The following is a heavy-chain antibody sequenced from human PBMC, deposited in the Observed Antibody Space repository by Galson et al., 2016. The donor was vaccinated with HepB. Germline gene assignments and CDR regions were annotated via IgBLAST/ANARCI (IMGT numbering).Heavy chain of an antibody. Sequence: ETLSLTCTVSSDSISSYYCNWVRQAPGKGLEWIGYIHTSWSTKYSPSLKSRVTISLDTSKNQFSLNLSSVTAADTAVYYYVTGRGWLPDYWGQGTLVTLSS. V-gene: IGHV4-59*01. J-gene: IGHJ4*02. CDR3: VTGRGWLPDY. CDR2: IHTSWST. D-gene: IGHD3-10*01. CDR1: SDSISSYY.